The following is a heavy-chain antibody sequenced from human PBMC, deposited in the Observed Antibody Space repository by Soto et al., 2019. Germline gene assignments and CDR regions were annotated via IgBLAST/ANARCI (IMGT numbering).Heavy chain of an antibody. D-gene: IGHD3-10*01. Sequence: ASVKVSCKASGGTFSSYAISWVRQAPGQGLEWMGGIIPIFGTANYAQKFQGRVTITADESTSTAYMELSSLRSEDTAVYYCARGEWFYFYYYYGMDVWGQGTTVTVS. CDR1: GGTFSSYA. V-gene: IGHV1-69*13. J-gene: IGHJ6*02. CDR3: ARGEWFYFYYYYGMDV. CDR2: IIPIFGTA.